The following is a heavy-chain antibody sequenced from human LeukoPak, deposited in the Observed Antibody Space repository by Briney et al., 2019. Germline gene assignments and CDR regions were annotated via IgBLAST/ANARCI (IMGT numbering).Heavy chain of an antibody. CDR1: GFTFSSYA. CDR3: ARDGGITIFGDFDY. J-gene: IGHJ4*02. D-gene: IGHD3-3*01. V-gene: IGHV3-30*04. Sequence: PGRSLRLSCAASGFTFSSYAMHWVRQAPGKGLEWVAVTSYDGSNKYYADSVKGRFTISRDNSKNTLYLQMNSLRAEDTAVYYCARDGGITIFGDFDYWGQGTLVTVSS. CDR2: TSYDGSNK.